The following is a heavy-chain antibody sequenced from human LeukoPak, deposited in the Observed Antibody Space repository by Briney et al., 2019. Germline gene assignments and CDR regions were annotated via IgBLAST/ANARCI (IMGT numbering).Heavy chain of an antibody. Sequence: GGSLRLSCAASGFTFSTYWMSWVRQAPGKGLEWVANIKEDGSEKYYGDSVKGRSTISRDNAKNSLYLEMNSLRVEDTAEYYCARDSSGYQWGQGTLVTVSS. CDR3: ARDSSGYQ. D-gene: IGHD3-22*01. J-gene: IGHJ4*02. CDR2: IKEDGSEK. CDR1: GFTFSTYW. V-gene: IGHV3-7*01.